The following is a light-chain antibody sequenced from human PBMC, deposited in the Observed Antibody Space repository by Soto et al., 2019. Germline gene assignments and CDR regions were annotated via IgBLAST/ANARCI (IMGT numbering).Light chain of an antibody. CDR2: LAS. CDR1: HSIIRW. V-gene: IGKV1-5*03. CDR3: QQYNNYVWT. J-gene: IGKJ1*01. Sequence: DIQMTQSPSTLSASVGDSVSITCRASHSIIRWLAWYQQKPGKAPKLLIYLASILENGVPSRFSGSGSGTEFTLTINSLQPDDFATYYCQQYNNYVWTFGQGTKVDIK.